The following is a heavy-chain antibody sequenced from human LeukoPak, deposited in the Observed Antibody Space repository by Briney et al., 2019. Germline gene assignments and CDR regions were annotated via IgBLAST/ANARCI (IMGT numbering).Heavy chain of an antibody. J-gene: IGHJ4*02. CDR1: GYTFTSYG. D-gene: IGHD3-9*01. V-gene: IGHV1-18*01. CDR3: ARHYDILTGYYPSPGMDV. CDR2: ISAYNGNT. Sequence: ASVKVSCKASGYTFTSYGISWVRQAPGQGLEWMGWISAYNGNTNYAQKLQGRVTMTTDTSTSTAYMELRSLRSDDTAVYYCARHYDILTGYYPSPGMDVWGQGTLVTVSS.